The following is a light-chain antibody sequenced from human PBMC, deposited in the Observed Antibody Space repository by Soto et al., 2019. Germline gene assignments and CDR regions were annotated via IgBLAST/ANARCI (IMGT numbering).Light chain of an antibody. CDR2: GAS. CDR1: QSVSSD. J-gene: IGKJ1*01. CDR3: QQYNTWHSKMA. V-gene: IGKV3-15*01. Sequence: VVTQSPATLSVFPGETATLSCRASQSVSSDLAWYQQRPGQAPRLLIYGASTRATGIPARFRGSGSGTEFRLTITSLQSEHFATYYCQQYNTWHSKMAFRRGTTVDIK.